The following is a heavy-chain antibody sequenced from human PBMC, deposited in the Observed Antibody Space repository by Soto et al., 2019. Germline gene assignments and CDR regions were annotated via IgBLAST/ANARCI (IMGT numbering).Heavy chain of an antibody. J-gene: IGHJ4*02. D-gene: IGHD2-8*02. CDR1: GYSFSNFW. Sequence: PGESLKISCQASGYSFSNFWIAWVRQMPGEGLEWLGIIYPDDSDTRYSPSFLGQVTISADKSIKTTYLQWSSLKASDTAIYFCASSVLVTSTMNYFDLWGQGTPVTVS. CDR3: ASSVLVTSTMNYFDL. V-gene: IGHV5-51*01. CDR2: IYPDDSDT.